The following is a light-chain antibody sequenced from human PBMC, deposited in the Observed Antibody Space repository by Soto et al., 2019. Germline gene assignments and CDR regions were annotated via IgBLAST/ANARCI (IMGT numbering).Light chain of an antibody. J-gene: IGKJ4*01. Sequence: EIVMTQSPATLSVSPGEGATLSCRASQGIGDTLAWYQQKPGQTPRLLIYDTSSRATGVPARFSGSGSVAVFTLTFSSLQFEEFAVFCRKHYVTWPLTFGGGTKVE. V-gene: IGKV3-15*01. CDR1: QGIGDT. CDR2: DTS. CDR3: KHYVTWPLT.